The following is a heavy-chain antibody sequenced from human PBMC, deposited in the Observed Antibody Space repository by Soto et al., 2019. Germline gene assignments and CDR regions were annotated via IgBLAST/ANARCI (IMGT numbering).Heavy chain of an antibody. CDR2: INHSGST. CDR1: GVSFSGYY. D-gene: IGHD3-16*01. CDR3: ARGLALYDYIWGSYDYYYMDV. J-gene: IGHJ6*03. Sequence: SETLSLTCAVYGVSFSGYYWSWIRQPPGKGLEWIGEINHSGSTNYNPSLKSRVTISVDTSKNQFSLKLSSVTAADTAVYYCARGLALYDYIWGSYDYYYMDVWGKGTTVTAP. V-gene: IGHV4-34*01.